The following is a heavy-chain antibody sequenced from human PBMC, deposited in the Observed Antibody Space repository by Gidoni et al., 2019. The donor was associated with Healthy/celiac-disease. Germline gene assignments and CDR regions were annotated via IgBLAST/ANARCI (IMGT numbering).Heavy chain of an antibody. J-gene: IGHJ4*02. CDR1: GYTFTSYY. CDR3: ARGLEYYFDY. V-gene: IGHV1-46*01. Sequence: QPVPSGAAVKKPGAPVKGSCQSSGYTFTSYYMHWVRQDPGQGLEWMGIINPSGGSTSYAQKFQGRVTMTRDTSTSTVYMELSSLRSEDTAVYYCARGLEYYFDYWGQGTLVTVSS. CDR2: INPSGGST.